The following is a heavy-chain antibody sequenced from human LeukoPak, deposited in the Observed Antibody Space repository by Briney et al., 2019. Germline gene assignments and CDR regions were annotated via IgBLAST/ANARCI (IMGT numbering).Heavy chain of an antibody. CDR3: ARTCCANNWFDP. CDR1: GFTFSDYY. V-gene: IGHV3-11*03. CDR2: ICSSSSYT. J-gene: IGHJ5*02. Sequence: PGGSLRLSCAASGFTFSDYYMSWIRQAPGKGRGWVSYICSSSSYTNYADSVKGRFTISRDNAKNSLYLQMNSLRAEDTAVYYCARTCCANNWFDPWGQGTLVTVSS. D-gene: IGHD2-21*01.